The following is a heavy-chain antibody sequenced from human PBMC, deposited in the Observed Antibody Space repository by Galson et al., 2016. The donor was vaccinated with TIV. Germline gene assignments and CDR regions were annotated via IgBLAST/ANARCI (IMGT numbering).Heavy chain of an antibody. J-gene: IGHJ4*02. V-gene: IGHV3-33*07. CDR2: IWYDGNAK. D-gene: IGHD3-10*01. CDR3: ARDGSWSGDPIYGGTRPDF. Sequence: SLRLSCATSGFTFSNYGMYWVRQAPGKGLEWVALIWYDGNAKFYADSVKGRFTTSRDTSRDTLYLQRNSLSAEDTALYYCARDGSWSGDPIYGGTRPDFWGRGTLVTVSS. CDR1: GFTFSNYG.